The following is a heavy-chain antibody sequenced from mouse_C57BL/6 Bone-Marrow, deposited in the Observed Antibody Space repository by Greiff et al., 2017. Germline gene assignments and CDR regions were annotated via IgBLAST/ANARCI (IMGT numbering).Heavy chain of an antibody. Sequence: VQLQQSGAELVRPGASVKLSCTASGFNIKDDYMHWVKQRPEQGLEWIGWIDPENGDTEYASKFQGKATITADTSSTTAYLQLSSLTSEDTAVYYCTTGGLRAGGQGTSVTVSS. V-gene: IGHV14-4*01. CDR3: TTGGLRA. CDR1: GFNIKDDY. D-gene: IGHD3-1*01. J-gene: IGHJ4*01. CDR2: IDPENGDT.